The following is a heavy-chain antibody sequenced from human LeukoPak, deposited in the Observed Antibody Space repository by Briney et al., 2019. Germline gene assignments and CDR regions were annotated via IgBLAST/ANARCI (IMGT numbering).Heavy chain of an antibody. Sequence: ASVKVSCKASGYTFTSYGISWVRQAPGQGLEWMGWISPYRGDTEYAQRSQGRVTMTTDTSTSTAYMEVRSLRSDDTAVYYCARQVLIVGGRYGMDVWGQGTTVTVSS. J-gene: IGHJ6*02. CDR3: ARQVLIVGGRYGMDV. CDR1: GYTFTSYG. CDR2: ISPYRGDT. D-gene: IGHD3-22*01. V-gene: IGHV1-18*01.